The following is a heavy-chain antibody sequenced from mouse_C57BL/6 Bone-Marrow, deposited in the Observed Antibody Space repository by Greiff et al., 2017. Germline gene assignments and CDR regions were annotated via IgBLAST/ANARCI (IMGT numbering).Heavy chain of an antibody. CDR3: AREDYYFDY. CDR2: IYPSSGNT. J-gene: IGHJ2*01. Sequence: QVQLQQPGAELARPGASVKLSCKASGYTFTSYGISWVKQRTGQGLEWIGEIYPSSGNTYYNEKFKGKATLTADKSSSTAYMELRSLTSEDSAVYFCAREDYYFDYWGQGTTLTVSS. V-gene: IGHV1-81*01. CDR1: GYTFTSYG.